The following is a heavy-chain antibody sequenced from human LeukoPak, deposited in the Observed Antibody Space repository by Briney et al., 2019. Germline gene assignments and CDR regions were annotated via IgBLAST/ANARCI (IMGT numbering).Heavy chain of an antibody. D-gene: IGHD2-15*01. CDR2: ISHSSTYI. V-gene: IGHV3-21*01. CDR3: VRGRGCSGSSCRFEN. Sequence: GGSLRLSCAASGFPFSTHTMNWVRPAPGKGLEWISSISHSSTYIYYADSVKGRFTISRDNAKNSLYLQMNSLRAEDTAVYYCVRGRGCSGSSCRFENWGQGTLVTVSS. CDR1: GFPFSTHT. J-gene: IGHJ4*02.